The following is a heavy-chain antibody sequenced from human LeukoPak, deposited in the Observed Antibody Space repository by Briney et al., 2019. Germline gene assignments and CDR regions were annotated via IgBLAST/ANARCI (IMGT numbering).Heavy chain of an antibody. CDR3: AKDFPIEGAKNLFDY. CDR2: ISGSGGST. D-gene: IGHD1-26*01. CDR1: GFIFNNYE. J-gene: IGHJ4*02. V-gene: IGHV3-23*01. Sequence: GGSLRLSCAASGFIFNNYEMNWVRQAPGKGLEWVSAISGSGGSTYYADSVKGRFTISRDNSKNALYLQMNSLRAEDTAVYYCAKDFPIEGAKNLFDYWGQGTLVTVSS.